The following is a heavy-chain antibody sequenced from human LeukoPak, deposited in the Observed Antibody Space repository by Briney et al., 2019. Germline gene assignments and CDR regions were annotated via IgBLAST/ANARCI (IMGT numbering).Heavy chain of an antibody. CDR3: ARGHLLSLDY. CDR1: GYTFTNYG. CDR2: VSGNNGHT. V-gene: IGHV1-18*04. Sequence: ASVKVSCKASGYTFTNYGITWVRQAPGQGLEWMGGVSGNNGHTKYAQTLQGRVTMTTDTSTNTAYMELRSLRSDDTAVYYCARGHLLSLDYWGQGTLVTVSS. J-gene: IGHJ4*02.